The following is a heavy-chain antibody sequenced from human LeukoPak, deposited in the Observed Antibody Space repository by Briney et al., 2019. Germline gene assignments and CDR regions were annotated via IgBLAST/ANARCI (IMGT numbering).Heavy chain of an antibody. D-gene: IGHD5-18*01. CDR1: RFSLSTSGMC. CDR2: IDWDDDK. CDR3: ARGTGDSYGYGY. V-gene: IGHV2-70*01. J-gene: IGHJ4*02. Sequence: ESGPTLVNPTQTLTLTCTFSRFSLSTSGMCVSWIRQPPGKALEWLALIDWDDDKYYSTSLKTRLTISKDTCKKQVVLTMTSMDPVDTATYYCARGTGDSYGYGYWGKGTLSPSPQ.